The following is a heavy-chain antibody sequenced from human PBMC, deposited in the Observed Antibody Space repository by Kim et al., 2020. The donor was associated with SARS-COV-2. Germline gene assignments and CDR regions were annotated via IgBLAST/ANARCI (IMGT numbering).Heavy chain of an antibody. CDR3: ARELVRAQFRWLDP. Sequence: GGSLRLSCAASGFTFSTYAMSWVRQAPGKGLEWVSAVSDNGGGTYYADSVKGRFTISRDNSKNTLYLQMNSLRAEDTAVYYCARELVRAQFRWLDPWGQG. CDR2: VSDNGGGT. J-gene: IGHJ5*02. D-gene: IGHD6-6*01. V-gene: IGHV3-23*01. CDR1: GFTFSTYA.